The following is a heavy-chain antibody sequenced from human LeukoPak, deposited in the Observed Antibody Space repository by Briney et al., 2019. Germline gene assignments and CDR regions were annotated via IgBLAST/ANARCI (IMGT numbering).Heavy chain of an antibody. CDR3: AVGVRSSGSYQIWGHAFDI. V-gene: IGHV1-69*13. D-gene: IGHD3-10*01. CDR1: GGTFSSYV. Sequence: SVKVSCKASGGTFSSYVINLVRQAPGQGLEWMGGIIPIFSTADYAQKFQGRVTITADESTSTAYMELSSLRSEDTAVYYCAVGVRSSGSYQIWGHAFDIWGQGTMVTVSS. J-gene: IGHJ3*02. CDR2: IIPIFSTA.